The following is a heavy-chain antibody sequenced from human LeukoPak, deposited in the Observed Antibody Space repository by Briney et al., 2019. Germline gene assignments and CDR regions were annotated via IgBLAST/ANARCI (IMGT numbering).Heavy chain of an antibody. Sequence: GESLKISCKASGYSFSNYGIGWVRQLPGKGLEWMGIIFPGDSATRYSPSFQGQVTISADKSISTAYLQWSSLKASDTAMYYCARHPSIAVVADRRFDSWGQGTLVTVSS. CDR3: ARHPSIAVVADRRFDS. D-gene: IGHD6-19*01. CDR2: IFPGDSAT. J-gene: IGHJ4*02. V-gene: IGHV5-51*01. CDR1: GYSFSNYG.